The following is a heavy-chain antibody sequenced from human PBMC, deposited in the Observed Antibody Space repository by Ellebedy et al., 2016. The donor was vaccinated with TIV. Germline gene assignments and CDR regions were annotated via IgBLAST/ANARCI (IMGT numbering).Heavy chain of an antibody. J-gene: IGHJ4*02. CDR2: ISSTSSRM. CDR3: ATEEEVTTIAFEF. V-gene: IGHV3-48*02. D-gene: IGHD4-17*01. Sequence: GESLKIACVASGFDFGSYSMNWVRQAPGKGLEWVSYISSTSSRMFYAGSVKGRFTISRDNAKRSLHLQMSILRDEDTAVYYCATEEEVTTIAFEFWGQGALVTVSS. CDR1: GFDFGSYS.